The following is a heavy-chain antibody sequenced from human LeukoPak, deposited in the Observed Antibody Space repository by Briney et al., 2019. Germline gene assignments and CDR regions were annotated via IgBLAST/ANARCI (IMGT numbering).Heavy chain of an antibody. CDR2: INEDGSTT. CDR1: GFTFSSNW. J-gene: IGHJ4*02. Sequence: GGSLRLSCAASGFTFSSNWMHWVRQAPGKGLVWVSRINEDGSTTNYADSVKGRSTIFRDNAKNTLYLQMNSLRSEDTAVYYCVRDLGGRSGHWGQGTLVTVSS. D-gene: IGHD1-26*01. CDR3: VRDLGGRSGH. V-gene: IGHV3-74*01.